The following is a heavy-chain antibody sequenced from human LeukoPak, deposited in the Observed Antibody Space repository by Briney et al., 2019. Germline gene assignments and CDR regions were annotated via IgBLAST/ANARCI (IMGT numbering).Heavy chain of an antibody. J-gene: IGHJ2*01. CDR2: IYYSGST. CDR3: ARDSFRDWYFDL. Sequence: SETLSLTCTVSGGSISSYYWSWIRQPPGKGLEWIGYIYYSGSTNYNPSLKSRVTISVDTSKNQFSLKLSSVTAADTAVYYCARDSFRDWYFDLWGRGTLVTVSS. CDR1: GGSISSYY. V-gene: IGHV4-59*01.